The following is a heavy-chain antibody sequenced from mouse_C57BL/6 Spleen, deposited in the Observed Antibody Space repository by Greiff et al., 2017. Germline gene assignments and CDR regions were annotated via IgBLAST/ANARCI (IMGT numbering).Heavy chain of an antibody. D-gene: IGHD1-1*01. Sequence: VQLQQSGAELVRPGASVKLSCTASGFNIKDYYMHWVKQRPEQGLEWIGRIDPEDGDTEYAPKFQGKATMTADTSTNTAYLQLSSLTSEDTAVYYGTTEFITTVVEGENWGQGTTLTVSS. CDR2: IDPEDGDT. CDR3: TTEFITTVVEGEN. CDR1: GFNIKDYY. J-gene: IGHJ2*01. V-gene: IGHV14-1*01.